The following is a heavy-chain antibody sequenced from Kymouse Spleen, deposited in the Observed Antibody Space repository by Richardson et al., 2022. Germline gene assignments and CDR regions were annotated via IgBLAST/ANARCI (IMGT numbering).Heavy chain of an antibody. CDR2: ISWNSGSI. J-gene: IGHJ6*02. V-gene: IGHV3-9*01. D-gene: IGHD6-6*01. Sequence: EVQLVESGGGLVQPGRSLRLSCAASGFTFDDYAMHWVRQAPGKGLEWVSGISWNSGSIGYADSVKGRFTISRDNAKNSLYLQMNSLRAEDTALYYCAKDIPSHSSSHYYYYYGMDVWGQGTTVTVSS. CDR3: AKDIPSHSSSHYYYYYGMDV. CDR1: GFTFDDYA.